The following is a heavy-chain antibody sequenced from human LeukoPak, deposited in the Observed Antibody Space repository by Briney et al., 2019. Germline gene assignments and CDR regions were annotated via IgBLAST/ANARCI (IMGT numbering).Heavy chain of an antibody. Sequence: SETLSLTCTVSGGSISSGGYYWSWIRQHPGKGLEWIGYIYYSGSTYYNPSLKSRVTISVDTSKNQFSLKLRSLTAADTAVYYCARGRQEVSMIVVVMTAVSYYLDVWGKGTTVTVS. J-gene: IGHJ6*03. D-gene: IGHD3-22*01. CDR3: ARGRQEVSMIVVVMTAVSYYLDV. CDR2: IYYSGST. V-gene: IGHV4-31*03. CDR1: GGSISSGGYY.